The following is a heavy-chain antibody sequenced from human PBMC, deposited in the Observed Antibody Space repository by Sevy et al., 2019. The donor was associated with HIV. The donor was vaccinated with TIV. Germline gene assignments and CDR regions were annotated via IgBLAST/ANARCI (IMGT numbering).Heavy chain of an antibody. D-gene: IGHD7-27*01. CDR1: GFTFSSYW. J-gene: IGHJ4*02. CDR2: INSDGTST. CDR3: ARPSRTAPTGAFDS. Sequence: GGSLRLSCAASGFTFSSYWMHWDRQAPGKGLVWVSRINSDGTSTSYADSVKGRFTISRDNAKNTVFLQVNSLRAEDTATYYCARPSRTAPTGAFDSWGQGTLVTVSS. V-gene: IGHV3-74*01.